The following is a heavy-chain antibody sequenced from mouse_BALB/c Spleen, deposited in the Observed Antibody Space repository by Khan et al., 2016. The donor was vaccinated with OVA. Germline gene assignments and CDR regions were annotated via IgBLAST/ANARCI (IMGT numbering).Heavy chain of an antibody. CDR2: INTYTGEP. V-gene: IGHV9-1*02. CDR3: ARRRGNFDFDY. D-gene: IGHD2-1*01. J-gene: IGHJ2*01. CDR1: GYTFTNYG. Sequence: QFQLVQSGPELKKPGETVKISCKASGYTFTNYGMNWVKQAPGKGLKWMGWINTYTGEPTYTDDFKGRFAFSLETSASTAYLQINNLKNEDMATYFCARRRGNFDFDYWGQGTTLTVSS.